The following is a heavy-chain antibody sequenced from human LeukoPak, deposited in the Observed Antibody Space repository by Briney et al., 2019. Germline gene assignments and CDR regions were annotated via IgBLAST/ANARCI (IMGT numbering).Heavy chain of an antibody. CDR3: ATWTLTGNFDY. D-gene: IGHD1-20*01. V-gene: IGHV3-48*03. J-gene: IGHJ4*02. Sequence: GGSLRLPCAASGFTFSSYEMNWVRQAPGKGLEWVSYISSGGSTIYYADSLKGRFTISRDNAKNSLYLQMNSLRAEDTAVYYCATWTLTGNFDYWGQGTLVTVSS. CDR2: ISSGGSTI. CDR1: GFTFSSYE.